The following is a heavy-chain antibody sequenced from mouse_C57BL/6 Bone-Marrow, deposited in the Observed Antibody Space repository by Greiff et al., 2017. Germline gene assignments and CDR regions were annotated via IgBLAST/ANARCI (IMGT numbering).Heavy chain of an antibody. V-gene: IGHV5-4*01. D-gene: IGHD2-4*01. Sequence: VHVKQSGGGLVKPGGSLKLSCAASGFTFSSYAMSWVRQTPEKRLEWVATISDGGSYTYYPDNVKGRFTISRDNAKNNLYLQMSHLKSEDTAMYYCAREGGYDYEDYWGQGTTLTVSS. CDR2: ISDGGSYT. CDR1: GFTFSSYA. J-gene: IGHJ2*01. CDR3: AREGGYDYEDY.